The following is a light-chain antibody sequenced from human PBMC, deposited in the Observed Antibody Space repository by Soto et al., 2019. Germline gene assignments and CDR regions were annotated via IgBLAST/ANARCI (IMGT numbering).Light chain of an antibody. CDR3: AAWDDSLNGYV. Sequence: QSVLTQPPSVSGTPGQRVTISCSGSNSNIGSNSVNWYQQLPGTAPKLLIYSNNQRPSGVSGRFAGYKSGTSASLAISGLQSEDEAEYYCAAWDDSLNGYVFGTGTKVTVL. CDR2: SNN. J-gene: IGLJ1*01. V-gene: IGLV1-44*01. CDR1: NSNIGSNS.